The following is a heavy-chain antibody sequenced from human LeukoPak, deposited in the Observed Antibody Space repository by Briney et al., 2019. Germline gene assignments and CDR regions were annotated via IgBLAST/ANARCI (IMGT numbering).Heavy chain of an antibody. J-gene: IGHJ4*02. CDR3: AGDTSIAPRCLDY. V-gene: IGHV4-39*01. CDR1: GGSISSSDYY. D-gene: IGHD6-6*01. CDR2: IYYSGST. Sequence: SETLSLTCTVSGGSISSSDYYWGWIRQPPGKGLEWIGSIYYSGSTYYNPSLKSRVTISVDTSKNQFSLKLSSVTAADTAVYYCAGDTSIAPRCLDYWGQGTLVTVSS.